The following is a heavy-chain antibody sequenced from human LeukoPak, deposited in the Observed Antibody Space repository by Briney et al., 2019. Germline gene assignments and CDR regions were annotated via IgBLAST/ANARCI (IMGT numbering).Heavy chain of an antibody. J-gene: IGHJ6*03. CDR1: GFTVSTNY. CDR3: AAYGGSYPYYMDV. D-gene: IGHD1-26*01. V-gene: IGHV3-66*01. CDR2: MYTLGNT. Sequence: GGSLRLSCAASGFTVSTNYMTWIRQAPGKGLEWVSVMYTLGNTNYADSVRGRFTISRDNSKNTLYLQMNSLRAEDTAVYYCAAYGGSYPYYMDVWGKGTTVTISS.